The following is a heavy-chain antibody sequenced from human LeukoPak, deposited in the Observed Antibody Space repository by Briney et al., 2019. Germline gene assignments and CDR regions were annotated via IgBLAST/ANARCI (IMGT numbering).Heavy chain of an antibody. CDR2: INPNSGGT. CDR3: ARALSRGYSGYDYGLGY. V-gene: IGHV1-2*04. CDR1: GYTFTGYY. D-gene: IGHD5-12*01. Sequence: GASVKVSCKASGYTFTGYYMHWVRQAPGQGLEWMGWINPNSGGTNYAQKFQGWVTMTRDTSISTAYMELRSLRSDDTAVYYCARALSRGYSGYDYGLGYWGQGTLVTVSS. J-gene: IGHJ4*02.